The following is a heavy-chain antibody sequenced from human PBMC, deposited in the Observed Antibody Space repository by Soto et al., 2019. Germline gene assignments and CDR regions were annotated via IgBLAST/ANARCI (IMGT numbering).Heavy chain of an antibody. CDR1: GFSLSTSGVG. Sequence: SGPTLVNPTQTLTLTCTFSGFSLSTSGVGVGWIRQPPGKALEWLALIYWDDDKRYSPSLKSRLTITKDTSKNQVVLTMTNMDPVDTATYYCAHRQEAAAGNKYWFDPWGQGTLVTVSS. D-gene: IGHD6-13*01. J-gene: IGHJ5*02. CDR3: AHRQEAAAGNKYWFDP. V-gene: IGHV2-5*02. CDR2: IYWDDDK.